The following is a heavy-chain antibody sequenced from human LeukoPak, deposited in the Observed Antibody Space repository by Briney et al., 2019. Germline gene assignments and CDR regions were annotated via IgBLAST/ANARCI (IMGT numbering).Heavy chain of an antibody. CDR2: ISYDGSNK. CDR1: GFTFSSYG. D-gene: IGHD6-19*01. J-gene: IGHJ4*02. Sequence: GGSLRLSCSASGFTFSSYGMHWVRQAPGKGLEWVAVISYDGSNKYYADSVKGRFTISRDNSKNTLYLQMNSLRAEDTAVYYCAKTQQWLVPCFDYWGQGTLVTVSS. V-gene: IGHV3-30*18. CDR3: AKTQQWLVPCFDY.